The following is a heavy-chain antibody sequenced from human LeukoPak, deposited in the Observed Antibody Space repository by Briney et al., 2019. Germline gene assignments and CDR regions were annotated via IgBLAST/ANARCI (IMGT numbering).Heavy chain of an antibody. D-gene: IGHD6-13*01. Sequence: GGSLRLSCAVSGFTFSSYWMNWVRQAPGKGLEWVARIKQDGGEKSYVDSVKGRFTISRDNAKNSLYLQMSSLRAEDTAAYYCARDGTAAGLYFDLWGQGTLVTVSS. CDR1: GFTFSSYW. V-gene: IGHV3-7*01. CDR2: IKQDGGEK. J-gene: IGHJ4*01. CDR3: ARDGTAAGLYFDL.